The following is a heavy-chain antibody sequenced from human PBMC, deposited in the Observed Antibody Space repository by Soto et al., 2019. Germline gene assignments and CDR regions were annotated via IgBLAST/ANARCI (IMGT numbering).Heavy chain of an antibody. D-gene: IGHD5-18*01. V-gene: IGHV3-30-3*01. CDR2: ISYDGSNK. CDR3: ARVGDTAMVAYYYGMDV. CDR1: GFTFSSYA. Sequence: QVQLVESGGGVVQPGRSLRLSCAASGFTFSSYAMHWVRQAPGKGLEWVAVISYDGSNKYYADSVKGRFTISRDNSKNTLYLQMNSLRAEDTAVYYCARVGDTAMVAYYYGMDVLGQGTTVTGSS. J-gene: IGHJ6*02.